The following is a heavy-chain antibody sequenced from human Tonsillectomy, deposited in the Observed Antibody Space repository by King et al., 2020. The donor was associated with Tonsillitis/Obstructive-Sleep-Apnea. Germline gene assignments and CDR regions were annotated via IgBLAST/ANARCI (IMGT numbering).Heavy chain of an antibody. V-gene: IGHV3-33*01. J-gene: IGHJ4*02. CDR2: IWYDGSNK. CDR1: GFIFNRHG. D-gene: IGHD6-19*01. CDR3: VRDLNGSGPDY. Sequence: VQLVESGGGVVQPGRSLRLSCAASGFIFNRHGMHWVRQAPGKGLEWVAVIWYDGSNKYYADSVKGRFTISRDNSENTLYLHMNSLRAEDTAVYNCVRDLNGSGPDYSGQGTLVTVSS.